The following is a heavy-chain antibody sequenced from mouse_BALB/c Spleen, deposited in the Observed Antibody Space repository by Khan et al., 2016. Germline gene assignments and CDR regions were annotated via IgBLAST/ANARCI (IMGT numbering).Heavy chain of an antibody. J-gene: IGHJ1*01. D-gene: IGHD1-1*01. Sequence: EVQLQESGPGLVKPSQSLSLTCTVTGYSITSDYAWNWIRQFPGNKLEWMGYISYSGSPSYNPSLKSRISITRDTSKNQFFLQLNSVTNEDTATYYCARSYGYWYFDVWGAGTTVTVSS. CDR2: ISYSGSP. CDR1: GYSITSDYA. V-gene: IGHV3-2*02. CDR3: ARSYGYWYFDV.